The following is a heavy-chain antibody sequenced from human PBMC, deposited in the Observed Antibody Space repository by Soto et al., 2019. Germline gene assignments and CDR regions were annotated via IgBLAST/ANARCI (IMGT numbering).Heavy chain of an antibody. CDR3: AKDTALGYCSSTSCLSDH. J-gene: IGHJ4*02. CDR1: GFTFSSYA. D-gene: IGHD2-2*01. Sequence: EVQLLESGGGLVQPGGSLRLSCAASGFTFSSYAMSWVRQAPGKGLEWVSAISGSGGSTYYADSVKGRFTISRDNSKNTLYLQMNSLRAEDTAVYYCAKDTALGYCSSTSCLSDHWGQGTLVTVSS. CDR2: ISGSGGST. V-gene: IGHV3-23*01.